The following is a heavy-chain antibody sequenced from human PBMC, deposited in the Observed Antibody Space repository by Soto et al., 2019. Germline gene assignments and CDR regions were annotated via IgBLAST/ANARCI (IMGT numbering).Heavy chain of an antibody. CDR2: ISFDGANH. CDR3: AKDTLYPVVSYFYYCLDV. J-gene: IGHJ6*02. Sequence: QGQLVESGGGVVQTGQSLRLSCAASEFVFSDYGLHWVRQAPGKGLEWVAAISFDGANHFYADSVRGRFTISRDNSNNTLYLRMNSLRPEDSAVYFCAKDTLYPVVSYFYYCLDVWGQGTTVTVSS. CDR1: EFVFSDYG. V-gene: IGHV3-30*18. D-gene: IGHD2-8*01.